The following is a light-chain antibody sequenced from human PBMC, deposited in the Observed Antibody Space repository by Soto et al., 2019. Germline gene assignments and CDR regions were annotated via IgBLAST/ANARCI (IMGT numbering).Light chain of an antibody. CDR1: QSVSSSY. CDR2: GAS. V-gene: IGKV3-20*01. Sequence: EIVLTQSPGPLSLSPGERATLSCRASQSVSSSYLAWYQQKPGQAPRLLISGASSRATGIPDRFSGSGSGTDFTLTISRLEPEDLAVYYCQQYGSAPITFGQGTRLEIK. J-gene: IGKJ5*01. CDR3: QQYGSAPIT.